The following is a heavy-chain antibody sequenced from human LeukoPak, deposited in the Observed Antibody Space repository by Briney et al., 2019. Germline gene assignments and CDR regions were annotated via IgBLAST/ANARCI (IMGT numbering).Heavy chain of an antibody. CDR3: ARDSRYDWNGGFDY. CDR2: IYTSGST. Sequence: SETLSLTCTVSGGSISSYYWSWIRQPAGKGLEWIGRIYTSGSTNYNPSLKSRVTMSLDTSKNQFSLKLSSVTAADTAVYYCARDSRYDWNGGFDYWGQGTLVSVSS. D-gene: IGHD1-1*01. J-gene: IGHJ4*01. CDR1: GGSISSYY. V-gene: IGHV4-4*07.